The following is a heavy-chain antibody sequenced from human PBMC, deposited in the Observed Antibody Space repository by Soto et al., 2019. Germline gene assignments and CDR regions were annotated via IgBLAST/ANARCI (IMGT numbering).Heavy chain of an antibody. Sequence: ASVKVSCKASGYTFTSYDINWVRQATGQGLEWMGWMNPNSGNTGYAQKFQDRVTMTRDASISTAYMELSSLRSEDTAVYYCAREGTAMDHYYYYYMDVWGKGTTVTVSS. CDR2: MNPNSGNT. D-gene: IGHD5-18*01. J-gene: IGHJ6*03. CDR3: AREGTAMDHYYYYYMDV. CDR1: GYTFTSYD. V-gene: IGHV1-8*01.